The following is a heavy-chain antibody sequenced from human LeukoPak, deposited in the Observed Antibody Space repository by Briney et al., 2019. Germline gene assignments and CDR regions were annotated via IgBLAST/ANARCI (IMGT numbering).Heavy chain of an antibody. CDR1: GFTVADYA. Sequence: ALRLSCAASGFTVADYAMHWVRKAPAKGLEGVPGDSWNCGRIAYVDSVQRRFTISRDNAKNSLYLQTNSLRAEGTALYYCAKGPYSISNPLDYWGQGTLVSVFS. CDR3: AKGPYSISNPLDY. J-gene: IGHJ4*02. V-gene: IGHV3-9*01. CDR2: DSWNCGRI. D-gene: IGHD6-13*01.